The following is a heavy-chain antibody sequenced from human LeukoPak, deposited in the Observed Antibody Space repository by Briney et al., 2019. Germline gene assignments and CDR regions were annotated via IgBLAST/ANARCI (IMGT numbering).Heavy chain of an antibody. J-gene: IGHJ4*02. CDR1: RDSFTSYR. CDR2: IYADDSET. Sequence: GESLKISCKGSRDSFTSYRIGWVRQMPGKGLEWTGIIYADDSETRYSPSFQGQVTISVDKSISTAYLQWNSLKASDTAMYYCARVDRRGYSDYTAILPDYWGQGTLVTVSS. CDR3: ARVDRRGYSDYTAILPDY. D-gene: IGHD5-12*01. V-gene: IGHV5-51*01.